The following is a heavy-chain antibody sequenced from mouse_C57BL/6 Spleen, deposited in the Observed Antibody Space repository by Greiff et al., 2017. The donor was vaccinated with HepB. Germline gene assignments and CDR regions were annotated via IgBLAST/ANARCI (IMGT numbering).Heavy chain of an antibody. V-gene: IGHV1-39*01. Sequence: EVQLQESGPELVKPGASVKISCKASGYSFTDYNMNWVKQSNGKSLEWIGVINPNYGTTSYNQKFKGKATLTVDQSSSTADMQLNSLTSEDSAVYYCAIRRIITTVVDYWGQGTTLTVSS. D-gene: IGHD1-1*01. CDR3: AIRRIITTVVDY. CDR1: GYSFTDYN. J-gene: IGHJ2*01. CDR2: INPNYGTT.